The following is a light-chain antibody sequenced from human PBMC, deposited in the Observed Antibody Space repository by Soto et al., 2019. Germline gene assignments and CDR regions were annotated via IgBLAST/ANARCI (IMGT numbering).Light chain of an antibody. V-gene: IGKV1-5*03. CDR3: LQYNSYSPIT. CDR1: QSISSW. Sequence: DIQMTQSPSTLSASVGDRVTITCRASQSISSWLAWYQQKPGKAPNLLIYKASSLKSGVPSRFSGSGSGTEFTITISSLQPDDFATYYCLQYNSYSPITLGQGTRLEIK. J-gene: IGKJ5*01. CDR2: KAS.